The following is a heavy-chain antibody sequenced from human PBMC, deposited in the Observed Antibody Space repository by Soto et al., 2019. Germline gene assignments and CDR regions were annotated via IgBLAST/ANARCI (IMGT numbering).Heavy chain of an antibody. D-gene: IGHD5-12*01. J-gene: IGHJ4*02. CDR2: MYYSGST. Sequence: QVQLQESGPGLVKPSETLSLTCTVSGGSISSYYWTWIRQPPGKGLEWIGYMYYSGSTNYNPSLKSRVTISVDTSKNQVSLKLSSVTAADTAVDYWARGGYPAIDYWGQGTLGTVSS. CDR1: GGSISSYY. V-gene: IGHV4-59*01. CDR3: ARGGYPAIDY.